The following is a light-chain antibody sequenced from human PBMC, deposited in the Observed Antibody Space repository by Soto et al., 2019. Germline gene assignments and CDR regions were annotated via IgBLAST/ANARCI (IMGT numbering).Light chain of an antibody. J-gene: IGKJ1*01. CDR3: QQSSNWPRT. CDR1: QFVSNS. Sequence: EIVMTQSPATLSLSQGERVTLSCRASQFVSNSLAWYQQRPGQPPRLLIYGASTRAAGISGGFSGSGSGTEFTLTISSLRSEDFAVYYCQQSSNWPRTFGQGNKVDIK. V-gene: IGKV3-15*01. CDR2: GAS.